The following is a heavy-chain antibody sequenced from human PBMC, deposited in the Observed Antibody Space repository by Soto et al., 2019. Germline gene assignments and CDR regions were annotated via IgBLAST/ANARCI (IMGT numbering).Heavy chain of an antibody. J-gene: IGHJ5*02. CDR2: ISYDGSNK. V-gene: IGHV3-30-3*01. D-gene: IGHD6-13*01. CDR1: GFTFSSYA. Sequence: GGSLRLSCAASGFTFSSYAMHWVRQAPGKGLEWVAVISYDGSNKYYADSVKGRFTISRDNSKNTLYLQMNSLRAEDTAVYYCARNGSPRAPDIAAELTNWFDPWGQGTLVTVSS. CDR3: ARNGSPRAPDIAAELTNWFDP.